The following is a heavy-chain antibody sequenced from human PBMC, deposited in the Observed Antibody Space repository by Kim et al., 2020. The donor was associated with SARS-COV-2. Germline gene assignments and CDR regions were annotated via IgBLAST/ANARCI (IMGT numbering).Heavy chain of an antibody. CDR3: ATGADGSGSYWFDP. V-gene: IGHV1-3*01. CDR1: GYTFTSYA. J-gene: IGHJ5*02. D-gene: IGHD3-10*01. CDR2: INAGNGNT. Sequence: ASVKVSCKASGYTFTSYAMHWVRQAPGQRLEWMGWINAGNGNTKYSQKFQGRVTITRDTSASTAYMELSSLRSEDTAVYYCATGADGSGSYWFDPWGQGTLVTVSS.